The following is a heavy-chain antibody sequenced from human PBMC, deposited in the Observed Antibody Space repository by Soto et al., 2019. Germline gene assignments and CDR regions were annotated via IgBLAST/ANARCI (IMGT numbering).Heavy chain of an antibody. Sequence: GGSLRLSCAASGFTFSSYAMSWVRQAPGKGLEWVSAISGSGGSTYYADSVKGRFTISRDNSKNTLYLQMSSLRAEDTAVYYCAKRTMIVVVISYDFDYWGQGTLVTVSS. CDR1: GFTFSSYA. CDR2: ISGSGGST. CDR3: AKRTMIVVVISYDFDY. D-gene: IGHD3-22*01. V-gene: IGHV3-23*01. J-gene: IGHJ4*02.